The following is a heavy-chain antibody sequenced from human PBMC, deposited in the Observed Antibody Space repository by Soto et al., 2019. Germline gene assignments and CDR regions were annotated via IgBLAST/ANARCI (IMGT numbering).Heavy chain of an antibody. CDR1: GGSISTSNW. V-gene: IGHV4-4*02. J-gene: IGHJ5*02. D-gene: IGHD6-19*01. Sequence: SETLSLTCAVSGGSISTSNWLNWFRQPPGKGLEWIGEIYDSGRTNFNPSLKSRVTISIDKSKNQVSLRLSSVTAADTAVYYCARRAVAGTSWFDPWGQGTQVTVSS. CDR3: ARRAVAGTSWFDP. CDR2: IYDSGRT.